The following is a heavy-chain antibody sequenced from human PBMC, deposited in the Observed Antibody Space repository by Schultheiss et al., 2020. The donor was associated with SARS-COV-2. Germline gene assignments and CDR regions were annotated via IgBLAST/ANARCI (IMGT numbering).Heavy chain of an antibody. CDR1: GGSISSGGYY. Sequence: SETLSLTCTVSGGSISSGGYYWSWIRQPPGKGLEWIGRIYTSGSTNYNPSLKSRVTISVDTSKNQFSLKLSSVTAADTAVYYCARGKDGRFGELLHFDYWGQGTLVTVSS. J-gene: IGHJ4*02. CDR3: ARGKDGRFGELLHFDY. V-gene: IGHV4-61*02. CDR2: IYTSGST. D-gene: IGHD3-10*01.